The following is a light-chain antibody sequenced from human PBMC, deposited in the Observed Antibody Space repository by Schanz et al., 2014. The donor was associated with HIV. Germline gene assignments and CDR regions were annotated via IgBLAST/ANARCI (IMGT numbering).Light chain of an antibody. Sequence: QSVLTQPPSVSGAPGQRVTISCSGSSSNIGSNYVYWYQQLPGTAPKLLIYSNNQRPSGVPDRFSGSKSGTSAALAISGLQSEDEADYYCAAWDDSLNSAAFGGGTQLTVL. CDR2: SNN. V-gene: IGLV1-44*01. CDR1: SSNIGSNY. J-gene: IGLJ7*01. CDR3: AAWDDSLNSAA.